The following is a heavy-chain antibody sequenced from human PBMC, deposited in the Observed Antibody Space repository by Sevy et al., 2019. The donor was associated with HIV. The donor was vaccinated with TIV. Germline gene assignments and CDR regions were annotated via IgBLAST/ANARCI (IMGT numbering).Heavy chain of an antibody. CDR2: TSYDGSHK. D-gene: IGHD1-26*01. V-gene: IGHV3-30*04. Sequence: GGSLRLSCTVSGFIFSNFAMHWVRQAPGKGLEWVAVTSYDGSHKYYADSVKGRFTVSRDNSRNILSLEMNSLRRDVTAVYYCARGENDDEFFQYWGQGTLVTVSS. J-gene: IGHJ1*01. CDR3: ARGENDDEFFQY. CDR1: GFIFSNFA.